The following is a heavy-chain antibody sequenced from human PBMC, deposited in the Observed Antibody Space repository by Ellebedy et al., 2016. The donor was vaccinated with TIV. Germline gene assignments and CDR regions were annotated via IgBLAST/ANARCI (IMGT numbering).Heavy chain of an antibody. D-gene: IGHD2-8*01. CDR2: ITQDGSEK. J-gene: IGHJ4*02. CDR3: AREAINYGTNSYYFDY. Sequence: GESLKISCAASGFTFRNYCMSWVRQAPGKGLEWVANITQDGSEKNYVDSVKGRFTISRDNAKNSLSLQMNSLRAEDTAVYYCAREAINYGTNSYYFDYWGQGTLVAVSS. V-gene: IGHV3-7*01. CDR1: GFTFRNYC.